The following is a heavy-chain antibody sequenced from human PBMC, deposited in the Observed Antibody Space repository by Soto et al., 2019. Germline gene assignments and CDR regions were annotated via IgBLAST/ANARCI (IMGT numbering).Heavy chain of an antibody. V-gene: IGHV1-69*13. CDR2: IIPSLGAA. J-gene: IGHJ6*02. D-gene: IGHD6-19*01. CDR1: EGSFRDYV. Sequence: SVKVSCKASEGSFRDYVISWVRQGPGQGLDWMGGIIPSLGAAHYAQRFEGGVRITADGSTSTAFMEVTSLRSEDTAVYYCARGERAVANRVGMDVWGQGTSVTVSS. CDR3: ARGERAVANRVGMDV.